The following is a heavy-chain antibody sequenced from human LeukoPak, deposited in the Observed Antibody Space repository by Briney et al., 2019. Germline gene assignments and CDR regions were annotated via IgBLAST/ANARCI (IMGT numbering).Heavy chain of an antibody. D-gene: IGHD3-22*01. J-gene: IGHJ4*02. Sequence: SETLSLTCTVSGGSISSYYWSWIRQPPGKGLEWIGYIYYSGSTNYNPSLKSRVTISVDTSKNQFSLKLSSVTAADTAVYYCARVKKEWFYDSSGYNDYWGQGTLVTVSS. CDR3: ARVKKEWFYDSSGYNDY. V-gene: IGHV4-59*01. CDR2: IYYSGST. CDR1: GGSISSYY.